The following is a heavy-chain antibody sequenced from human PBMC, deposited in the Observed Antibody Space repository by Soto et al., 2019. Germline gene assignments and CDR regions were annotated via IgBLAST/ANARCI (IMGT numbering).Heavy chain of an antibody. J-gene: IGHJ4*02. CDR2: ISGSGGST. Sequence: GGSLRLSFAASGFTFSGDALSWVRQAPGKGLEWVSAISGSGGSTYYADSVKGRFTISRDNSKNTLYLQMNSLRAEDTAVYYCAKDTPTYYDFWSGYYSAADYWGQGTQVTVSS. CDR1: GFTFSGDA. D-gene: IGHD3-3*01. CDR3: AKDTPTYYDFWSGYYSAADY. V-gene: IGHV3-23*01.